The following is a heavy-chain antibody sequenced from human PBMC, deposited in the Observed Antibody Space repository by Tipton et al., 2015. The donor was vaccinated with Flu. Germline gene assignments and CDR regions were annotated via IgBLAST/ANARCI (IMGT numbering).Heavy chain of an antibody. D-gene: IGHD2-2*01. J-gene: IGHJ4*02. Sequence: LRLSCTVSGGSISSYYWSWIRQPPGKGLEWIGYIYYSGSTNYNPSLKSRVTISVDTSKNQFSLKLCSVTAADTAVYYCARGDCSSTSCLDYWGQGTLVTVSS. CDR1: GGSISSYY. CDR2: IYYSGST. CDR3: ARGDCSSTSCLDY. V-gene: IGHV4-59*01.